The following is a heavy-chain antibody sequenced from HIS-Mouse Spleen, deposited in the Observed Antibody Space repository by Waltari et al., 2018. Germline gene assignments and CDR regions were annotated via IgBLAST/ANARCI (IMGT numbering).Heavy chain of an antibody. V-gene: IGHV3-30-3*01. Sequence: QVQLVESGGGVVQPGRSLRLSCAASGFTFSSYAMHWVRQAPGKGLEWVAVISYDGSNKYYADSVKGRFTISRDNSKNTLYLQMNSLRAEDTAVYYCARGWYYFDYWGQGTLVTVSS. D-gene: IGHD2-8*01. CDR3: ARGWYYFDY. CDR2: ISYDGSNK. CDR1: GFTFSSYA. J-gene: IGHJ4*02.